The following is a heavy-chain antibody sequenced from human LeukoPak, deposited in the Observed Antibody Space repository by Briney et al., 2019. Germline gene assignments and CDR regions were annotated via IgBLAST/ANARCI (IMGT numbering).Heavy chain of an antibody. CDR2: IWYDGSKK. V-gene: IGHV3-33*01. Sequence: GRSLRLSCAASGLTFSSHGMHWVRQAPGKGLEWVAVIWYDGSKKYHADSVKGRFTISRDNSKNTPYLQMNSLRAEDTAVYYCARDLLGYSYDAYYFDFWGQGTLVTASS. CDR1: GLTFSSHG. D-gene: IGHD5-18*01. J-gene: IGHJ4*02. CDR3: ARDLLGYSYDAYYFDF.